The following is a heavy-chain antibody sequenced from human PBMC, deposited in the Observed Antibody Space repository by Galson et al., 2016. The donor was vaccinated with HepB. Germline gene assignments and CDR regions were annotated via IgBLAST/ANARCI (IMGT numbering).Heavy chain of an antibody. Sequence: SLRLSCAASGFKFDDYAMHWVRQAPGKGLEWVAGIHWNSGTIAYADSVKGRFAISRDNAENSLFLQMNSLRTEDTALYHCARDVGRYCMGVRCYMSVCFDYWGLGTLVTVSA. D-gene: IGHD2-15*01. CDR2: IHWNSGTI. CDR3: ARDVGRYCMGVRCYMSVCFDY. J-gene: IGHJ4*02. V-gene: IGHV3-9*01. CDR1: GFKFDDYA.